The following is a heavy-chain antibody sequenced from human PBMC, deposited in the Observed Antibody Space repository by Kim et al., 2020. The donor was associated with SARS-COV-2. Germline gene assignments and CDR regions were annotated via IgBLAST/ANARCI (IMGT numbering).Heavy chain of an antibody. CDR3: ARLTYYYDSSGYIPFDY. Sequence: GGSLRLSCAASGFTFSSYAMHWVRQAPGKGLEWVAVISYDGSNKYYADSVKGRFTISRDNSKNTLYLQMNSLRAEDTAVYYCARLTYYYDSSGYIPFDYWGQGTLVTVSS. D-gene: IGHD3-22*01. CDR2: ISYDGSNK. V-gene: IGHV3-30*04. J-gene: IGHJ4*02. CDR1: GFTFSSYA.